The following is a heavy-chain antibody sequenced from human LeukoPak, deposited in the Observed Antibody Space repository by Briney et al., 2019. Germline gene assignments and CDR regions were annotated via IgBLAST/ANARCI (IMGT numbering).Heavy chain of an antibody. Sequence: PSETLSLTCAVYGKFFSDYSWTWIRKPPGGGLEWIGKINHSGSTVYNPSLKNRVTISVETPKNQFSLDLSTVTAADTAVYYCARGRLPPSTTYYIGYYYMDVWGKGATVTVSS. V-gene: IGHV4-34*01. CDR3: ARGRLPPSTTYYIGYYYMDV. CDR2: INHSGST. CDR1: GKFFSDYS. D-gene: IGHD3-10*01. J-gene: IGHJ6*03.